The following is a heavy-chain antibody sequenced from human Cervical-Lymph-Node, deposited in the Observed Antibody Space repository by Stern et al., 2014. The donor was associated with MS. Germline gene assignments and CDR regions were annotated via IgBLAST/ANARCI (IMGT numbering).Heavy chain of an antibody. CDR3: AKHRGEDWNYAFWFDP. D-gene: IGHD1-7*01. J-gene: IGHJ5*02. Sequence: VQLVESGGGVVQPGTSLRLSCAASVFTFDNYGMHWVRQAPGKGLAWVALLSYDGSNKHYADSVKGRFTISRDNSNNTLFLQMNSLRAEDTAVYYCAKHRGEDWNYAFWFDPWGQGTLVTVSS. V-gene: IGHV3-30*18. CDR2: LSYDGSNK. CDR1: VFTFDNYG.